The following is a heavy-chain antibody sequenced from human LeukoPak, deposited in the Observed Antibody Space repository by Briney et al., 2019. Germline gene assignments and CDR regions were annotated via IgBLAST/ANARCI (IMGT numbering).Heavy chain of an antibody. J-gene: IGHJ4*02. CDR3: ARERPLGMGFDY. Sequence: PGGSLRLSCAASGFTFSSCWMHWVRQAPGKGLVWVSYISASGSFTHYTDSVKGRFTISRDNAKNLVYLQMKSLRVEDTAVYYCARERPLGMGFDYWGQGILVTVSS. D-gene: IGHD7-27*01. CDR1: GFTFSSCW. CDR2: ISASGSFT. V-gene: IGHV3-21*06.